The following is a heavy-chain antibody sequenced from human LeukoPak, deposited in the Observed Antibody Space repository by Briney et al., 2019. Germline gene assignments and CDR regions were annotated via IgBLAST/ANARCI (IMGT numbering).Heavy chain of an antibody. Sequence: SETLSLTCTDSGGSISSGDYYWSWIRQPPGKCLEWIGYIYYSGSTYYNPSLKSRVTISVDTSKNQFSLKLSSVTAADTAVYYCARGRKDIVVVPAASPLLYYYYYMDVWGKGTTVTVSS. CDR3: ARGRKDIVVVPAASPLLYYYYYMDV. CDR2: IYYSGST. D-gene: IGHD2-2*01. V-gene: IGHV4-30-4*08. J-gene: IGHJ6*03. CDR1: GGSISSGDYY.